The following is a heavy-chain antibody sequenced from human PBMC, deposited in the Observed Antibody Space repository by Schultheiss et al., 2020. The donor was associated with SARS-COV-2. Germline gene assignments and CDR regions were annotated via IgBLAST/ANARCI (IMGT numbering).Heavy chain of an antibody. CDR3: ARALVYGMDV. D-gene: IGHD2-2*01. V-gene: IGHV4-38-2*02. CDR2: IYHSGST. Sequence: SETLSLTCTVSGDSISSGNYYWTWIRQPAGKGLEWIGSIYHSGSTYYNPSLKSRVTISVDTSKNQFSLKLSSVTAADTAVYYCARALVYGMDVWGQGTTVTVSS. CDR1: GDSISSGNYY. J-gene: IGHJ6*02.